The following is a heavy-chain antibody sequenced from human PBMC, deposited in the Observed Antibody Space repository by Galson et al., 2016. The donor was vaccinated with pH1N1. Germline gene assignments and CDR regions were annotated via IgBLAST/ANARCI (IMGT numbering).Heavy chain of an antibody. D-gene: IGHD4-17*01. V-gene: IGHV3-7*01. Sequence: SLRLSCAASGFSFRSYWMGWVRQAPGKGLEWVANIYQDGSQKLYVDSVKGRFTIFRDNAKNSLYLQMNSLRVEDTAVYYCARVGAYGDYAPLNNWFNPWGQGTQVTASS. CDR1: GFSFRSYW. CDR2: IYQDGSQK. CDR3: ARVGAYGDYAPLNNWFNP. J-gene: IGHJ5*02.